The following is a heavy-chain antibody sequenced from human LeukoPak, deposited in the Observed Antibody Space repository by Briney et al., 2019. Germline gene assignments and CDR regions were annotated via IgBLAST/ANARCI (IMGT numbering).Heavy chain of an antibody. CDR3: ARERRDGYNPPVDV. CDR2: IYYSRST. Sequence: SETLSLTCTVSGGSISSGGYYWSWIRQHPGKGLEWIGYIYYSRSTYYNPSLKSRVTISVDTSKNQFSLKLSSVTAADTAVYYCARERRDGYNPPVDVWGQGTTVTVSS. CDR1: GGSISSGGYY. J-gene: IGHJ6*02. D-gene: IGHD5-24*01. V-gene: IGHV4-31*03.